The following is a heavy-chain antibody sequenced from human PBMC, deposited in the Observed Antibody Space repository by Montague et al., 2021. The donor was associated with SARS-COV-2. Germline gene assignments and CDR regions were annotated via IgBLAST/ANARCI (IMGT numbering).Heavy chain of an antibody. V-gene: IGHV4-34*01. CDR3: ARARQDVVVPALGIGAYYYYYYMDV. D-gene: IGHD2-2*01. CDR1: GGSFSGYY. Sequence: ETLSLTCAVYGGSFSGYYWSWIRQPPGKGLEWIGEINHSGSTNYNPTLKSRVTISVDTSKNQFSLKLSSVTAADTAVYYCARARQDVVVPALGIGAYYYYYYMDVWGKGTTVTVSS. CDR2: INHSGST. J-gene: IGHJ6*03.